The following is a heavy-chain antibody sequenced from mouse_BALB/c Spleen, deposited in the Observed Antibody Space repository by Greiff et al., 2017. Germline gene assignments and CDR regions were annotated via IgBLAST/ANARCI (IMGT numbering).Heavy chain of an antibody. CDR2: IWGDGST. Sequence: VQRVESGPGLVAPSQSLSITCTASGFSFTGYGVNWVRQPPGKGLEWLGMIWGDGSTDYNSALKSRLSISKDNSKSHVFLKMNSLRTDDTARYYCARGTGLGNYHAMDYWGQGTSVTVSS. J-gene: IGHJ4*01. CDR1: GFSFTGYG. CDR3: ARGTGLGNYHAMDY. D-gene: IGHD2-1*01. V-gene: IGHV2-6-7*01.